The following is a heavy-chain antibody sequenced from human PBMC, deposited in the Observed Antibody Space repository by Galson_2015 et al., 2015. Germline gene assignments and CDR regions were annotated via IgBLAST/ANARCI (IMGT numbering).Heavy chain of an antibody. D-gene: IGHD2-15*01. CDR3: ARAPGYCSGGSCYWDYYYGMDV. CDR1: GFTFSSYA. V-gene: IGHV3-30-3*01. J-gene: IGHJ6*02. CDR2: ISYDGSNK. Sequence: SLRLSCAASGFTFSSYAMHWVRQAPGKGLEWVAVISYDGSNKYYADSVKGRFTVSRDNSKNTLYLQMNSLRAEDTAVYYCARAPGYCSGGSCYWDYYYGMDVWGQGTTVTVSS.